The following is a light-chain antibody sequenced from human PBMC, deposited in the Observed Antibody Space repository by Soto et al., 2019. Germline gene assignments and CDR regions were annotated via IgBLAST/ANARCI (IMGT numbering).Light chain of an antibody. V-gene: IGKV4-1*01. CDR3: HQFYNTPQT. CDR1: LSILYNSNNKSY. Sequence: DRLLTRSPDSLAVSLSARATINCKSSLSILYNSNNKSYLGCYQQKPGQPPKLLIYWASTRESGVPNRFSGSGSGTDFTLTISSLQAEDVAVYYCHQFYNTPQTFGRGTKVDIK. J-gene: IGKJ1*01. CDR2: WAS.